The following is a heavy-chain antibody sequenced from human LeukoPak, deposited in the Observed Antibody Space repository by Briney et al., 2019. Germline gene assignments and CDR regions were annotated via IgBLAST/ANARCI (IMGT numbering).Heavy chain of an antibody. J-gene: IGHJ5*02. D-gene: IGHD4-17*01. CDR2: IIPIFGIA. CDR1: GGTFSSYA. Sequence: ASVKVSCKASGGTFSSYAISWVRQAPGQGLEWMGRIIPIFGIANYAQKFQGRVTITADKSTSTAYMELSSLRSEDTAVYYCAREVVTTNRNWFDLWGPGTLVTVSS. CDR3: AREVVTTNRNWFDL. V-gene: IGHV1-69*04.